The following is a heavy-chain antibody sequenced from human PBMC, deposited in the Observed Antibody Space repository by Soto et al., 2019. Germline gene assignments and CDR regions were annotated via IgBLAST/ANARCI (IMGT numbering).Heavy chain of an antibody. J-gene: IGHJ3*02. CDR3: ARHATHYYDSSGYYGRSAFDI. CDR1: GYSFTSHW. Sequence: GESLKISCKGSGYSFTSHWISWVRQMPGKGLEWMGRIDPSDSYTNYSPPFQGHVTISADKSISTAYLQWSSLKASDTAMYYCARHATHYYDSSGYYGRSAFDIWGQGTMVTVSS. V-gene: IGHV5-10-1*01. CDR2: IDPSDSYT. D-gene: IGHD3-22*01.